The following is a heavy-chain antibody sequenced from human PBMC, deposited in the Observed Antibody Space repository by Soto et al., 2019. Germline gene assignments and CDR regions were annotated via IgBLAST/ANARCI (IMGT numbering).Heavy chain of an antibody. Sequence: QITLKESGPTLVKPTQTLTLTCTFSGFSVSTSGVGVAWIRQPPGKALEWLALIYWDDDKRYSPFLQSRVTITKDTSKNQVVRPMTNMDPVDTATYYCAPKGGRGAAMDVWGQGTTVTVSS. CDR3: APKGGRGAAMDV. V-gene: IGHV2-5*02. D-gene: IGHD2-15*01. CDR2: IYWDDDK. CDR1: GFSVSTSGVG. J-gene: IGHJ6*02.